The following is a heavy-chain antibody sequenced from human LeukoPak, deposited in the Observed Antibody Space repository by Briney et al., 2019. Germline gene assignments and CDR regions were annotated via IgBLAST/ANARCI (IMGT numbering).Heavy chain of an antibody. CDR3: ARESSGVLGFDY. CDR2: INSDGSST. V-gene: IGHV3-74*01. D-gene: IGHD3-10*01. CDR1: GFTFTGYW. Sequence: GGSLRLSCAASGFTFTGYWMHWVRQAPGKGLVWVSRINSDGSSTSYADSVKGRFTISRDNAKNSLYLQMDSLRAEDTAVYYCARESSGVLGFDYWGQGTLVTV. J-gene: IGHJ4*02.